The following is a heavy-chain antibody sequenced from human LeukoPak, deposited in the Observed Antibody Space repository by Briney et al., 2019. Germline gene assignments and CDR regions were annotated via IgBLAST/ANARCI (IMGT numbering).Heavy chain of an antibody. CDR3: ARDLAVVALYYFDY. D-gene: IGHD2-15*01. CDR2: IYHSGST. Sequence: SKTLSLTCTVSGYSISSGYYWGWIRQPPGKGLEWIGSIYHSGSTYYNPSLKSRVTISVDTSKNQFSLKLSSVTAADTAVYYCARDLAVVALYYFDYWGQGTLVTVSS. V-gene: IGHV4-38-2*02. CDR1: GYSISSGYY. J-gene: IGHJ4*02.